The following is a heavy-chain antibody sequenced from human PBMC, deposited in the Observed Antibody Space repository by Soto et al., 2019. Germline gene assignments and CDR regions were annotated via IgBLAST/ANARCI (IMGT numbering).Heavy chain of an antibody. D-gene: IGHD6-13*01. CDR1: GFTFSSYA. J-gene: IGHJ1*01. Sequence: EVQLLESGGGLVQPGGSLRLSCAASGFTFSSYAMSWVRQAPGKGLEWVSAVGTGGTAYYADSVKGRFTISRDNSKNTLYLQMNGLRDGDTAGYYCVRYIPAAGTGYFQHWGEGSLVTGSA. V-gene: IGHV3-23*01. CDR3: VRYIPAAGTGYFQH. CDR2: VGTGGTA.